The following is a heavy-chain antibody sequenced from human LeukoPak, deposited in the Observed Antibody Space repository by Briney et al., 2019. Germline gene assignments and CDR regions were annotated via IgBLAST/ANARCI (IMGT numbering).Heavy chain of an antibody. CDR2: INTGSSTM. D-gene: IGHD3-10*01. J-gene: IGHJ4*02. V-gene: IGHV3-48*04. CDR1: GFTFSSYS. Sequence: GGSLRLSCAASGFTFSSYSMNWVRQAPGKGLEWVSYINTGSSTMYYADSVKGRFTISRDNAKNSLYLQMNSLRAEDTALYYCAKDIASYGSGSYDYWGQGTLVTVSS. CDR3: AKDIASYGSGSYDY.